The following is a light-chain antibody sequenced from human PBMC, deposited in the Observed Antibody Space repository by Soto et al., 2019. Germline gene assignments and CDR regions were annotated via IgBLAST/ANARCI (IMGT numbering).Light chain of an antibody. CDR1: TGAVTSGHY. J-gene: IGLJ1*01. V-gene: IGLV7-46*02. CDR3: LLSFSGDNYV. CDR2: DTN. Sequence: QAVVTQEPPLTVSPGGTVTFTCGSSTGAVTSGHYAYWFQQKPGQAPRTLIYDTNNKHSWTPARFSGSLLGGKAALTLLGAQPEDVAGYCCLLSFSGDNYVCGTGPKVTVL.